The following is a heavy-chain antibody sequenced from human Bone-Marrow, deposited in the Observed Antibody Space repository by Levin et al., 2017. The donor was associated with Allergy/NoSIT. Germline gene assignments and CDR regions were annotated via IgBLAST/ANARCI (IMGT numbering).Heavy chain of an antibody. J-gene: IGHJ6*02. Sequence: NAGGSLRLSCTASGFTFAKAWMSWVRQAPGKGLEWVGRIKSQTDGGTTETAAPVKGRFTISRDDSKGMLYLDMNSLKKEDTAVYYCASDRRWEAGNYFYGMDVWGQGTTVTVSS. D-gene: IGHD1-26*01. CDR2: IKSQTDGGTT. CDR3: ASDRRWEAGNYFYGMDV. CDR1: GFTFAKAW. V-gene: IGHV3-15*01.